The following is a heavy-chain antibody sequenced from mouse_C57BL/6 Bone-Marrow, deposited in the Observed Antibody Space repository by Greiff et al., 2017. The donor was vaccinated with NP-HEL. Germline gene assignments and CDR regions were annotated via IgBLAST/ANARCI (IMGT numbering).Heavy chain of an antibody. Sequence: VQRVESGPGLVQPSQSLSITCTVSGFSLTSYGVHWVRQSPGKGLEWLGVIWSGGSTDYNAAFISRLSISKDNSKSQVFFKMNSLQADDTAIYYCARRGYGSILYYYAMDYWGQGTSVTVSS. V-gene: IGHV2-2*01. J-gene: IGHJ4*01. D-gene: IGHD1-1*01. CDR3: ARRGYGSILYYYAMDY. CDR2: IWSGGST. CDR1: GFSLTSYG.